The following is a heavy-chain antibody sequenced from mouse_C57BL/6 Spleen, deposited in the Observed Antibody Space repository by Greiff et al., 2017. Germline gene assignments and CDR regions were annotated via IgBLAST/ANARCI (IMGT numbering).Heavy chain of an antibody. D-gene: IGHD1-1*01. J-gene: IGHJ2*01. CDR1: GFTFSSYT. CDR3: ARRGYYGSRGNYFDY. Sequence: EVQLVESGGGLVKPGGSLKLSCVASGFTFSSYTMSWVRQTPEKRLEWVATISGGGGNTYYPDSVKGRFTISRDNAKNTLYLQMSSLRSEDTALYYCARRGYYGSRGNYFDYWGQGTTLTVSS. CDR2: ISGGGGNT. V-gene: IGHV5-9*01.